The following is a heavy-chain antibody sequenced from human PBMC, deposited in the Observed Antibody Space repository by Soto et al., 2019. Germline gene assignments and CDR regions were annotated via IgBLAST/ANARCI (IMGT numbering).Heavy chain of an antibody. CDR2: IYPGDSDT. J-gene: IGHJ6*04. V-gene: IGHV5-51*01. Sequence: YGGVRILQIPGKGLEWMGIIYPGDSDTRYSPSFQGEVTISGDKSISTAYLQWSSLKASDTAMYYRARQILGVVNTGTAVRRNRTTVTVTS. CDR3: ARQILGVVNTGTAV. D-gene: IGHD3-3*01. CDR1: YG.